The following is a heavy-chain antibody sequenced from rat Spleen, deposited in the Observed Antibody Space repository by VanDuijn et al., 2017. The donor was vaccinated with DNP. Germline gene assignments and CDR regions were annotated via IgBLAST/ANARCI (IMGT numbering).Heavy chain of an antibody. CDR3: VRHYGGYDY. D-gene: IGHD1-11*01. J-gene: IGHJ2*01. V-gene: IGHV5-19*01. Sequence: EVQLVESGGGLVQPGRSLKLSCAASGFTFSNYGLHWIRQAPTKGLEWVASISPRGGSTYYRDSVKGRFTISRDTAKSTLYLQMDSLGSEDTATYYCVRHYGGYDYWGQGVMVTVSS. CDR1: GFTFSNYG. CDR2: ISPRGGST.